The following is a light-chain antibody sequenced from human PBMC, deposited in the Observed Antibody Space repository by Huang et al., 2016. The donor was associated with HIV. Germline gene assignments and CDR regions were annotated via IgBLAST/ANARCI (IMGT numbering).Light chain of an antibody. Sequence: DIQMTQSPSSLSASIGDRVTITCRASQGISNSLAWYQQKPGKAPKLLLYAASTLERWVPSRFSGSGSGTDYTLTISSLQPEDFAAYFCQQYFGIPTFGQGTKVEIK. CDR3: QQYFGIPT. J-gene: IGKJ1*01. CDR2: AAS. V-gene: IGKV1-NL1*01. CDR1: QGISNS.